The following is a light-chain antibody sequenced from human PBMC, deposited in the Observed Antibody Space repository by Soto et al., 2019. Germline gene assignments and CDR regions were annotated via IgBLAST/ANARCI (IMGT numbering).Light chain of an antibody. Sequence: DFVMTQSPLSLPVTLGEPASISCRSSQSLLHSNGYNYLDWYLQKPGQSPXLLIYLGSNRASGVPDRFSGSGSGTDFTLKISRVEAEDVGVYYCMQALPTWTFGQGTKVDIK. J-gene: IGKJ1*01. CDR1: QSLLHSNGYNY. CDR2: LGS. CDR3: MQALPTWT. V-gene: IGKV2-28*01.